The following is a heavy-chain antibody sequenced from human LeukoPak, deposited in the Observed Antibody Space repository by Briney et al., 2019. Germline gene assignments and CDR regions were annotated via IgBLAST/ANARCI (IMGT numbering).Heavy chain of an antibody. CDR3: ARAPRPDYFDY. CDR1: GYTFTSYD. J-gene: IGHJ4*02. CDR2: MDPNNGNT. V-gene: IGHV1-8*03. Sequence: ASVKVSCKASGYTFTSYDINWVRQAPGQGLEWMGWMDPNNGNTVYAHKFQGRVTITRNTSISTAYMELSSLRSEDTAVYYCARAPRPDYFDYWGQGTLVTVSS.